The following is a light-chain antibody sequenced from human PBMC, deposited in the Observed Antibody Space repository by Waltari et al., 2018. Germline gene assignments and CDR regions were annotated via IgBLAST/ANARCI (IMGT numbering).Light chain of an antibody. CDR2: EVT. CDR1: SSDVGGYNY. V-gene: IGLV2-8*01. CDR3: SSYAGSNNFV. Sequence: QSALTQPPSASGSPGQSVTISCTGTSSDVGGYNYVSWYQQHPGKAPKLMIYEVTKWPSGVPDRFSGSKSGNTASLTVSGLQAEDEAEYFCSSYAGSNNFVFGSGTDVTVL. J-gene: IGLJ1*01.